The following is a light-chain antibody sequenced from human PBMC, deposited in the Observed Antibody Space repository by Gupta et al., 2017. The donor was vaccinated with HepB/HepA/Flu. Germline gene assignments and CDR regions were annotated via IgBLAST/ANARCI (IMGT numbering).Light chain of an antibody. V-gene: IGLV1-40*01. J-gene: IGLJ3*02. CDR3: QFYGSSMSGWV. CDR1: SSNLGADYD. CDR2: LYN. Sequence: QSVLTQPPSVSGAPGQNLTISCSGSSSNLGADYDVHWYQQLPRTDPKFISDLYNNRPSGVPDRFSGSKAGTSDSRTLHGLQAEDEADDYCQFYGSSMSGWVFGGGTKLTVL.